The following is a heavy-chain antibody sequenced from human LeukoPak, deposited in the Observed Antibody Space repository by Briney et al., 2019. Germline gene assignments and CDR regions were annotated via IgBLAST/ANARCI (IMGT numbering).Heavy chain of an antibody. CDR1: GYTFTGYY. Sequence: ASVKVSCKASGYTFTGYYMHWVRQAPGQGLEWMGWINPNSGGTNYAQKFQGWVTMTRDTSISTAYMELSRLRSDDTAVYYCARDSDDYGGYTLDYWGQGTLVTVSS. V-gene: IGHV1-2*04. J-gene: IGHJ4*02. CDR2: INPNSGGT. D-gene: IGHD4-17*01. CDR3: ARDSDDYGGYTLDY.